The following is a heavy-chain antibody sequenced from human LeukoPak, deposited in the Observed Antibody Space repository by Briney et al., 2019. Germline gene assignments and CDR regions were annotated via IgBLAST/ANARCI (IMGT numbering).Heavy chain of an antibody. CDR1: EFPFTYAW. CDR2: IKRKTDGGTT. CDR3: TSKHYYQLQK. J-gene: IGHJ4*02. V-gene: IGHV3-15*01. D-gene: IGHD2-2*01. Sequence: KSGGSLRLSCAASEFPFTYAWMSWVRQAPGKGLEWVGRIKRKTDGGTTDYAAPVKGRFTISRDDSKTTLYLQMDSLRTEDTAVYYCTSKHYYQLQKWGQGALVTVSS.